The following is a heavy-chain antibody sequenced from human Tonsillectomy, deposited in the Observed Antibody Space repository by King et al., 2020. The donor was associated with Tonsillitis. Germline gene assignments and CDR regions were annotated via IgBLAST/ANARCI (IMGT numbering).Heavy chain of an antibody. CDR3: AKDRGDAFDI. CDR1: GFTFDDYA. CDR2: ISWKSGSI. J-gene: IGHJ3*02. Sequence: QLVQSGGGLVQSGRSLRLSCAASGFTFDDYAMHWVRQAPGKGLEWVSGISWKSGSIGYADSVKGRFTISRANAKNSLYLQMNSLRTEDTALYYCAKDRGDAFDIWGQGTMVTVSS. V-gene: IGHV3-9*01. D-gene: IGHD3-10*01.